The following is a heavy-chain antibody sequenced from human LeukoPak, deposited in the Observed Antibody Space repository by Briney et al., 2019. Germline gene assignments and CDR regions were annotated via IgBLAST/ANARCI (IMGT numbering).Heavy chain of an antibody. D-gene: IGHD3-22*01. CDR3: ARGEYYHESSGYPNY. Sequence: GGSLRLSCAASGFTFSTYSMHWVRQAPGKGLEWVAVIWYDGRTQFYAESVKGRFAVSRDNSKNTLYLQMNSLRAEDTAVYHCARGEYYHESSGYPNYWGQGTLVTVSS. CDR2: IWYDGRTQ. J-gene: IGHJ4*02. CDR1: GFTFSTYS. V-gene: IGHV3-33*01.